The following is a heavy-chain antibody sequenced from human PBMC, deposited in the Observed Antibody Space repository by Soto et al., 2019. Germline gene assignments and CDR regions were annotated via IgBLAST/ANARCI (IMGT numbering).Heavy chain of an antibody. Sequence: ASVKSACTASGYTCSGYYIHWLRQAPGQGLEWMGWISAYNGNTNYAQKLQGRVTMTTDTSTSTAYMELRSLRSDDTAVYYCARGRGYDFWSGPIRGGMDVWGQGTTVTVSS. V-gene: IGHV1-18*04. D-gene: IGHD3-3*01. CDR1: GYTCSGYY. CDR2: ISAYNGNT. J-gene: IGHJ6*02. CDR3: ARGRGYDFWSGPIRGGMDV.